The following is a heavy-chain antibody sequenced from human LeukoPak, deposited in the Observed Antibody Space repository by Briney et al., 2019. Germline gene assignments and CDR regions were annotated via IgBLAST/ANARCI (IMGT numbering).Heavy chain of an antibody. Sequence: ASVKVSCKASGYTFTGYYMHWVRQAPGQGLEWMGWINPYSGDTKYAQKFQGWVTMTRDMSTTTVYMELSRLTSDDTAVYFCARRTIPVALGWYFDYWGQGALVTVSS. CDR2: INPYSGDT. CDR3: ARRTIPVALGWYFDY. D-gene: IGHD4-23*01. CDR1: GYTFTGYY. V-gene: IGHV1-2*04. J-gene: IGHJ4*02.